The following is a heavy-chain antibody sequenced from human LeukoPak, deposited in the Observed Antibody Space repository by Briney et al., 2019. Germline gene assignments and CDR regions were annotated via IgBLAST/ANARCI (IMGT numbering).Heavy chain of an antibody. V-gene: IGHV1-2*02. J-gene: IGHJ5*02. CDR2: INPNSGGT. CDR1: GYTFTGYY. D-gene: IGHD1-26*01. CDR3: ARDSGGIVGANDPIWFDP. Sequence: GASVKVSCKASGYTFTGYYMHWVRQAPGQGLEWMGWINPNSGGTNYAQKFQGRVTMTRDTSISTAYMELSRLRSDDTAVYYCARDSGGIVGANDPIWFDPWGQGTLVTVSS.